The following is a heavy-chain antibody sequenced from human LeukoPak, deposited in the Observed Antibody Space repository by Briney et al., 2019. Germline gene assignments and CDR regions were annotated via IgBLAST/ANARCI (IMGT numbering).Heavy chain of an antibody. CDR1: GVTFNRYA. V-gene: IGHV3-23*01. CDR3: ARERAYFDP. CDR2: ISASGETK. J-gene: IGHJ5*02. Sequence: PGGSLRLSCVDSGVTFNRYAMSWVRQAPGKGLEWVSVISASGETKRYADSVKGRLTISRDNTRNTVYLQMNSLTVEDSAVYYCARERAYFDPWGQGTLVTVSS.